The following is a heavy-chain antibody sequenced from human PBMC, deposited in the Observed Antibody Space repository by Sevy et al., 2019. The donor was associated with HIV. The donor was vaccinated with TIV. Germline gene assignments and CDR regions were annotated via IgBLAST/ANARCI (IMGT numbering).Heavy chain of an antibody. V-gene: IGHV4-59*01. D-gene: IGHD3-3*01. J-gene: IGHJ4*02. CDR1: GGSISSYF. CDR2: IYYTGSA. Sequence: SETLSLTCSVSGGSISSYFWTWIRQPPGKGLEWIGHIYYTGSANYNPSLKSRVTISIAKSKSQFSLNLSSVTAADTAVYYCARDDASNPRVLDYWGQGALVTVSS. CDR3: ARDDASNPRVLDY.